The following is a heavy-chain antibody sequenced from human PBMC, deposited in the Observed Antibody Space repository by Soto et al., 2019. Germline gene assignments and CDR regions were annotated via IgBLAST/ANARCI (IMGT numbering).Heavy chain of an antibody. J-gene: IGHJ5*02. CDR3: ARDTPDYGGNSRPWFDP. Sequence: QVQLVRSGAEVKKPGASVKVSCKASGYTFTSYGISWVRQAPGQGLEWMGWISAYNGNTNYAQKLQGRVTMTTDTSTSTAYMELRSLRSDDTAVYYCARDTPDYGGNSRPWFDPWGQGTLVTVSS. CDR1: GYTFTSYG. CDR2: ISAYNGNT. V-gene: IGHV1-18*01. D-gene: IGHD4-17*01.